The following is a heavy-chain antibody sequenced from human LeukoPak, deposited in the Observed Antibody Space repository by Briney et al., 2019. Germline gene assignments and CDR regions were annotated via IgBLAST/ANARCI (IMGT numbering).Heavy chain of an antibody. J-gene: IGHJ4*02. V-gene: IGHV4-39*07. CDR3: ARAREPLLYTYYFDY. Sequence: PSETLSLTCTVSGGPISTSNYYWGWIRQPPGKGLECVGTMYSSGKSFYSPSLKSRVTISVDTSKNQFSLKLSSVTAADTAVYYCARAREPLLYTYYFDYWGQGTLVTVSS. CDR2: MYSSGKS. D-gene: IGHD1-14*01. CDR1: GGPISTSNYY.